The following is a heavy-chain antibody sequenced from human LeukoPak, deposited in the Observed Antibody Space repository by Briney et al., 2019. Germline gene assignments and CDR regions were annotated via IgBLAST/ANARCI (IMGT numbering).Heavy chain of an antibody. J-gene: IGHJ4*02. Sequence: PSETLSLTCSVSGGSVSSGSYYWSWIRQPPGKGLEWIGYIHYSGSTNYNPSLKRRVTISVDTSKNQFSLKLSSVTAADTAVYYCAREYYYGSGSYPYFDYWGQGTLVTVSS. CDR2: IHYSGST. V-gene: IGHV4-61*01. D-gene: IGHD3-10*01. CDR1: GGSVSSGSYY. CDR3: AREYYYGSGSYPYFDY.